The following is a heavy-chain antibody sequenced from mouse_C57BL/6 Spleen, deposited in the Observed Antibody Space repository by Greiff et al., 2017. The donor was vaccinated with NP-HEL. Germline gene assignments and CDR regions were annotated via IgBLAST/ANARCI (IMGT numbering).Heavy chain of an antibody. CDR1: GYTFTRYW. V-gene: IGHV1-64*01. D-gene: IGHD1-1*01. CDR2: IHPNSGST. CDR3: ARMGTTVGYFDY. Sequence: QVQLQQPGAELVKPGASVKLSCKASGYTFTRYWMHWVKQRPGQGLEWIGMIHPNSGSTNYNEKVKSKATLTVDKSSSTAYMQLSSLTSEDSAVYYCARMGTTVGYFDYWGQGTTLTVSS. J-gene: IGHJ2*01.